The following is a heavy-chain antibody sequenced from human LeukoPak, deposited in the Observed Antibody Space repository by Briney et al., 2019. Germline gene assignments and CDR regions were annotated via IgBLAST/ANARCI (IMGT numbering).Heavy chain of an antibody. D-gene: IGHD6-6*01. CDR2: ISAYNGYT. J-gene: IGHJ4*02. Sequence: ASVTVSFKTSGYTFTNYGISWVRQAPGQGVEWMGWISAYNGYTNYAEKVQGRVTMTTDTSTGTAYMELRSLRSDDSAVYYCARGPSTVATRQDFWGQGTLVTVSS. CDR1: GYTFTNYG. V-gene: IGHV1-18*01. CDR3: ARGPSTVATRQDF.